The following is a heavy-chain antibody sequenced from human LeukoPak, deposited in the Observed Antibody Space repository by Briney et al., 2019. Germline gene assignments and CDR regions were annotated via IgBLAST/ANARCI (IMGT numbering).Heavy chain of an antibody. CDR2: IWYDGSKK. CDR3: ARDGCGGDCYLADY. CDR1: GFIFSTYG. Sequence: GGSLTLSCAASGFIFSTYGMHWVRQAPGKGLEWVAVIWYDGSKKYYADSVKGRITISRDDSKNTLYLQMNSLRAEDTAVYYCARDGCGGDCYLADYWGQGTLVTVS. V-gene: IGHV3-33*01. D-gene: IGHD2-21*02. J-gene: IGHJ4*02.